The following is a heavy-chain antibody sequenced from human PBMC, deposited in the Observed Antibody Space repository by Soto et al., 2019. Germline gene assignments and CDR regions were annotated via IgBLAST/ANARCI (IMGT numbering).Heavy chain of an antibody. Sequence: GGSLRLSCAASGFTFSSYNMNWVRQAPGKGLEWVSSISSSSSYIYYADSVKGRFTISRDNAKNSLYLQMNSLRDEDTAVYYCASELAALSWFDPWGQGTLLTVSS. V-gene: IGHV3-21*01. J-gene: IGHJ5*02. CDR1: GFTFSSYN. CDR3: ASELAALSWFDP. CDR2: ISSSSSYI.